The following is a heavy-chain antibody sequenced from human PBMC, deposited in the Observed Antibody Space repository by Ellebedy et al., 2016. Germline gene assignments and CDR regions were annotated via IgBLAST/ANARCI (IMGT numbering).Heavy chain of an antibody. CDR2: ISSSSSTI. V-gene: IGHV3-48*04. D-gene: IGHD3-22*01. Sequence: GGSLRLXCAASGFTFSSYSMNWGRQAPGKGLEWVSYISSSSSTIYYADSVKGRFTISRDNAKNSLYLQMNTLRAEDTAVYYCAREGGVYDSSGYTLDYWGQGTLVTVSS. CDR3: AREGGVYDSSGYTLDY. J-gene: IGHJ4*02. CDR1: GFTFSSYS.